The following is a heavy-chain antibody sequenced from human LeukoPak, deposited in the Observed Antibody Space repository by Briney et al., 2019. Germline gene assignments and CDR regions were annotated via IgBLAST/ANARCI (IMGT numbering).Heavy chain of an antibody. V-gene: IGHV4-34*01. CDR2: INHSGST. CDR1: GGSFSGYY. J-gene: IGHJ4*02. Sequence: SETLSLTCAVYGGSFSGYYWSWIRQPPGKGLEWIGEINHSGSTNYNPSLKSRVTISVDTSKNQFSLKLSSVTAADTAVYYCARRKQWLVRDLDYWGQGTLVTVSS. D-gene: IGHD6-19*01. CDR3: ARRKQWLVRDLDY.